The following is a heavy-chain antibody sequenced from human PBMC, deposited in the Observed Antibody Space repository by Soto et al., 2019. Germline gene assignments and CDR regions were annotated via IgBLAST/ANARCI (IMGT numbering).Heavy chain of an antibody. CDR3: ARAAGEKYYGMDV. CDR1: GGSISSGVYY. CDR2: IYYSGST. V-gene: IGHV4-31*03. D-gene: IGHD6-13*01. J-gene: IGHJ6*02. Sequence: SETLSLTCTVSGGSISSGVYYWSWIRQHPGKGLEWIGYIYYSGSTYYNPSLKSRVTISVDTSKNQFSLKLSSVTAADTAVYYCARAAGEKYYGMDVWGQGTTVTVSS.